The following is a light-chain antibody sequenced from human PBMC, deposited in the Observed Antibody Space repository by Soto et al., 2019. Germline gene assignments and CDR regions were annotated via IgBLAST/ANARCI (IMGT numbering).Light chain of an antibody. V-gene: IGLV2-23*01. CDR2: EGN. CDR3: CSYAPSRTLL. J-gene: IGLJ2*01. CDR1: SSDVGTYNL. Sequence: QSVLTQPASVSGSPGQSVTISCTGTSSDVGTYNLVTWYQQHPGKAPKLIVYEGNKRPSGVSNRFSASKSGNTASLTISGLQAEDEADYYCCSYAPSRTLLFGGGTKVTVL.